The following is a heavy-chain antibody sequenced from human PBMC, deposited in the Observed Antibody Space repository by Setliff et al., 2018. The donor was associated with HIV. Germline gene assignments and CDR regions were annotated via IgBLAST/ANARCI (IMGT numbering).Heavy chain of an antibody. Sequence: ASVKVSCKASGYSFINYGISWVRQAPVQGPEWMGWISAYTGHTDYAPRLLGRVTMTTDTSTSTAYMELRSLTSDDTAVYYCARARLQGIVTAVGPRDNCLDPWGQGTRVTVSS. CDR1: GYSFINYG. V-gene: IGHV1-18*01. J-gene: IGHJ5*02. CDR3: ARARLQGIVTAVGPRDNCLDP. CDR2: ISAYTGHT. D-gene: IGHD1-26*01.